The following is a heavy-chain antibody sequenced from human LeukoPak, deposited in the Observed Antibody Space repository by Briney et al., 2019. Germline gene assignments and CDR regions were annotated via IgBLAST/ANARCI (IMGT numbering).Heavy chain of an antibody. V-gene: IGHV3-66*02. CDR1: GFTVSSNY. CDR3: AREGGDGYNIDAFDV. D-gene: IGHD5-24*01. CDR2: IYSGGST. J-gene: IGHJ3*01. Sequence: PGGSLRLSCAASGFTVSSNYMSWVRQAPGKGLEWVSVIYSGGSTYYADSVKGRFTISRDNSKNTLYLQMNSLRDEDTAVYYCAREGGDGYNIDAFDVWGQGTMVTVSS.